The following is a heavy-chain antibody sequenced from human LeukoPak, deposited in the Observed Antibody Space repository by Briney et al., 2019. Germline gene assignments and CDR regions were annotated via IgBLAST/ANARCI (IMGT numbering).Heavy chain of an antibody. V-gene: IGHV4-59*01. Sequence: ASETLSLTCTVSGGFISSYYWSWIRQPPGKGLEWIGYIYYSGSTNYNPSLKSRVTISVDTSKNQFSLKLSSVTAADTAVYYCARGVGYSSGWFPFDYWGQGTLVTVSS. CDR3: ARGVGYSSGWFPFDY. CDR2: IYYSGST. D-gene: IGHD6-19*01. J-gene: IGHJ4*02. CDR1: GGFISSYY.